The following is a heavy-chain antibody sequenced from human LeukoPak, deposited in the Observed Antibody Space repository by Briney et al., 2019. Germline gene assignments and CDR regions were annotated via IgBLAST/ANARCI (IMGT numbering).Heavy chain of an antibody. CDR1: GFTFSSYA. D-gene: IGHD1-1*01. CDR2: ISYDGTNK. Sequence: GGSLRLSCAASGFTFSSYAMHWVRQAPGKGLEWVALISYDGTNKYYAESVKGRFTISRENSKNTLYLQMNSLRAEDTAVYYCAKVGNNWDFDYWGQGTLVTVSS. J-gene: IGHJ4*02. V-gene: IGHV3-30*18. CDR3: AKVGNNWDFDY.